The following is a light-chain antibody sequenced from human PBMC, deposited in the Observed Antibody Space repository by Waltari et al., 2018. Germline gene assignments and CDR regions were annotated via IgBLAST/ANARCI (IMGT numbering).Light chain of an antibody. CDR1: SSDVGGYNY. V-gene: IGLV2-8*01. J-gene: IGLJ2*01. Sequence: QSALTQPPSASGSPGQSVTISCTGTSSDVGGYNYVSWYQHHPGKAPKLMISEVNKPPPGVPDRLLGSQSCNTASPTVSGLQADDEGDYYCTSYAGSHNWVFGGGTKLTVL. CDR2: EVN. CDR3: TSYAGSHNWV.